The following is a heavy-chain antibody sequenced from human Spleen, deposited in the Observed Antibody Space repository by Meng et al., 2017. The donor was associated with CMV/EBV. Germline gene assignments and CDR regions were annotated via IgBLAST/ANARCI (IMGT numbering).Heavy chain of an antibody. Sequence: QVQLQQGGAGLLKPSETLSRTCAVYGGSFSGYYWSWIRQPPGKGLEWIGEINHSGSTNYNPSLKSRVTISVDTSKNQFSLKLSSVTAADTAVYYCARVSSGWDYFDYWGQGTLVTVSS. CDR3: ARVSSGWDYFDY. CDR2: INHSGST. D-gene: IGHD6-19*01. V-gene: IGHV4-34*01. CDR1: GGSFSGYY. J-gene: IGHJ4*02.